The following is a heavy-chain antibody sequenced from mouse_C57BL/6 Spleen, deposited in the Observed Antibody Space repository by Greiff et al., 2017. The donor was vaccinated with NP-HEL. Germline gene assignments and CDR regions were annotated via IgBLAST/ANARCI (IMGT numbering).Heavy chain of an antibody. D-gene: IGHD2-10*02. CDR3: TRKLYGNYLFAD. CDR1: GYTFTDYE. CDR2: IDPETGGT. Sequence: QVQLQQSGAELVRPGASVTLSCKASGYTFTDYEMHWVKQTPVHGLEWIGAIDPETGGTAYNQKFKGKAILTADKSSSTAYMELRSLTSEDSAVYYSTRKLYGNYLFADWGQGTLVTVSA. J-gene: IGHJ3*01. V-gene: IGHV1-15*01.